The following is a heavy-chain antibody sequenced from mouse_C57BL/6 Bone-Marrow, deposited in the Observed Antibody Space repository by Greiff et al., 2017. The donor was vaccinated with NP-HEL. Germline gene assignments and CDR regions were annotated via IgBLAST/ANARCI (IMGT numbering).Heavy chain of an antibody. CDR1: GFNITDYY. V-gene: IGHV14-2*01. D-gene: IGHD4-1*01. CDR2: IDPEAGET. CDR3: ASSNWVYSMDY. Sequence: VQLQQSGAELVKPGASVTLSCTASGFNITDYYMHWVKQRTEQGLEWIGRIDPEAGETKYAPKLQGKATITADKSSNTAYLQLSSLISEDTAVYYFASSNWVYSMDYWGQGTSVTVSS. J-gene: IGHJ4*01.